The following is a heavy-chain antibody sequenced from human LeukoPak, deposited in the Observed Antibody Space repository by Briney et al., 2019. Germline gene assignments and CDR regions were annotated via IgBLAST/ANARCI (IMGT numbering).Heavy chain of an antibody. CDR1: GGSISSYY. CDR3: ARSPSHMTKPLDY. D-gene: IGHD2-21*01. CDR2: IYYSGST. J-gene: IGHJ4*02. Sequence: PSETLSLTCTVSGGSISSYYWNWIRQPPGKGLEWIGYIYYSGSTNYNPSLKSRVTISVDTSKNQFSLKLSSVTAADTAVYYCARSPSHMTKPLDYWGQGTLVTVSS. V-gene: IGHV4-59*01.